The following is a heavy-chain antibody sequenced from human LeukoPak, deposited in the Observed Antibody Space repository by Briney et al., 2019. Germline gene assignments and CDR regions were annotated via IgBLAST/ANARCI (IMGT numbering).Heavy chain of an antibody. CDR1: GFTFSSYA. CDR3: ARGSNWGIAAAGTGYFQH. Sequence: GGSLRLSCAASGFTFSSYAMHWVRQAPGKGLEWVAVISYDGGNKYYADSVKGRFTISRDNSKNTLYLQMNSLRAEDTAVYYCARGSNWGIAAAGTGYFQHWGQGTLVTVSS. CDR2: ISYDGGNK. D-gene: IGHD6-13*01. V-gene: IGHV3-30-3*01. J-gene: IGHJ1*01.